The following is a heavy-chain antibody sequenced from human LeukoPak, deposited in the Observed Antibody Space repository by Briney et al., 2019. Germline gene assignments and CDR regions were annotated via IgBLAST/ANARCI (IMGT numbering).Heavy chain of an antibody. Sequence: GGSLRLSCAASGFTFDDYGMSWVRQGPGKGLEWVSSISSSRNYIYYADSVKGRFTVSRDNTKNSLFLQMDSLRAEDTAVYYCAPALSRYDYIYFDYWGQGALVTVSS. CDR2: ISSSRNYI. CDR1: GFTFDDYG. V-gene: IGHV3-21*01. D-gene: IGHD5-12*01. CDR3: APALSRYDYIYFDY. J-gene: IGHJ4*02.